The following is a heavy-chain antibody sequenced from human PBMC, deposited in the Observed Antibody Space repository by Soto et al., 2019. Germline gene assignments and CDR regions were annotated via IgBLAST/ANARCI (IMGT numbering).Heavy chain of an antibody. CDR2: IYPGDSDA. V-gene: IGHV5-51*01. CDR3: ARKLGHDYINKWFDS. Sequence: XESLKTYCQGSGYRFSSYWLAWVRQVPGKGLEWMGIIYPGDSDARYSPSFQGQVTISVDKSISTAYLQWNSLKASDTAIYYCARKLGHDYINKWFDSWGQGTLVTVSS. J-gene: IGHJ5*01. CDR1: GYRFSSYW. D-gene: IGHD4-4*01.